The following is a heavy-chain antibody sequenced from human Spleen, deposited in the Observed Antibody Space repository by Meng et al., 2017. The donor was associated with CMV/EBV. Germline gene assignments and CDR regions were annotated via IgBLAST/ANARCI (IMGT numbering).Heavy chain of an antibody. Sequence: QEQIQKLVPGMLKPLQTLHLTCAISGDSVSSNIVAWIWIRQSPSRGLEWLGRTYYRSKMYNGYAVSVKSRITINTDTSKNQFSLQLNSVTPEDTAMYYCARSGSSGWIDYWGKGTLVTVSS. J-gene: IGHJ4*02. V-gene: IGHV6-1*01. CDR2: TYYRSKMYN. CDR3: ARSGSSGWIDY. CDR1: GDSVSSNIVA. D-gene: IGHD6-19*01.